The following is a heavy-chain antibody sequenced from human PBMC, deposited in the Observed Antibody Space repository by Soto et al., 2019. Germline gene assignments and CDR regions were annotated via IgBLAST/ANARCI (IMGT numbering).Heavy chain of an antibody. Sequence: GALRLSCAASGFTFSRYGMHWVRQAPGKGREWVAVIWYDGSNKYYADSVKGRFTISRDNSKNTLYLQMNSLRAEDTAVYYCARDQKHSSGWYGNWFDPWGQGTLVTVSS. CDR3: ARDQKHSSGWYGNWFDP. J-gene: IGHJ5*02. CDR1: GFTFSRYG. D-gene: IGHD6-19*01. CDR2: IWYDGSNK. V-gene: IGHV3-33*01.